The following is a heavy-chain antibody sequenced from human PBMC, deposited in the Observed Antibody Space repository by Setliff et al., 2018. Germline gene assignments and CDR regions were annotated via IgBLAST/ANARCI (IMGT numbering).Heavy chain of an antibody. D-gene: IGHD3-22*01. CDR2: IYYSGST. CDR3: ARISRIVNRRHAFDI. CDR1: GGSISSGGYY. Sequence: SETLSLTCTVSGGSISSGGYYWSWIRQHPGKGLEWIGYIYYSGSTYYNPSLKSRVTISVDTSKNQFSLKLSSVTAADTAVYYCARISRIVNRRHAFDIWGQGTMVTVSS. V-gene: IGHV4-31*03. J-gene: IGHJ3*02.